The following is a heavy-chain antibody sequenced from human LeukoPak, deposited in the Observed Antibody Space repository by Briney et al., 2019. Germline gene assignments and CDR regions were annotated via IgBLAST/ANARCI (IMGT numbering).Heavy chain of an antibody. Sequence: GGSLRLSCAASGFTFSSYAMSWVRQAPGKGLEWVSAISGSGGNTYFADSVKGRFTISRDNSKNTLYLQMNSLRAEDTAVYYCAKDRGYCSGGSCTHDYWGQGTLVTVSS. D-gene: IGHD2-15*01. CDR3: AKDRGYCSGGSCTHDY. CDR2: ISGSGGNT. CDR1: GFTFSSYA. V-gene: IGHV3-23*01. J-gene: IGHJ4*02.